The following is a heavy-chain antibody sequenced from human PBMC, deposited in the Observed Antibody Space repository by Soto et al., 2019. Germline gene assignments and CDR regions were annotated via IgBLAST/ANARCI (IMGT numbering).Heavy chain of an antibody. J-gene: IGHJ6*02. Sequence: GGSLRLSCAASGFTFSSYAMSWVRQAPGKGLEWVSAISGSGGSTYYADSVKGRFTISRDNSKNTLYLQMNSLRAEDTAVYYCANSHPYDFWSGYYIDLYGMDVWGQGTTVTVSS. CDR2: ISGSGGST. D-gene: IGHD3-3*01. V-gene: IGHV3-23*01. CDR3: ANSHPYDFWSGYYIDLYGMDV. CDR1: GFTFSSYA.